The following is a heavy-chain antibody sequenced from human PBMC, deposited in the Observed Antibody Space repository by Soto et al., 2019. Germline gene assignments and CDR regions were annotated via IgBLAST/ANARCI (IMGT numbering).Heavy chain of an antibody. D-gene: IGHD4-17*01. CDR3: ARPPTTVTTNYLDY. CDR2: ISSSSSYI. J-gene: IGHJ4*02. V-gene: IGHV3-21*01. CDR1: GFTFSSYS. Sequence: PGGSLRLSCAASGFTFSSYSMNWVRQAPGKGLEWVSSISSSSSYIYYADSVKGRFTISRDNAKNSLYLQMNSLRAEDTAVYYCARPPTTVTTNYLDYWGRGTLVTVSS.